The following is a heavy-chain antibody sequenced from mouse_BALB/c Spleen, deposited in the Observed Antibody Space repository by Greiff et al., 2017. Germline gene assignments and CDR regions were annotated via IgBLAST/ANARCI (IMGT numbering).Heavy chain of an antibody. D-gene: IGHD1-1*01. CDR3: ARDYYGSSYGYAMDY. Sequence: VQVVESGPGLVAPSQSLSITCTVSGFSLTGYGVNWVRQPPGKGLEWLGMIWGDGSTDYNSALKSRLSISKDNSKSQVFLKMNSLQTDDTARYYCARDYYGSSYGYAMDYWGQGTSVTVSS. J-gene: IGHJ4*01. CDR2: IWGDGST. V-gene: IGHV2-6-7*01. CDR1: GFSLTGYG.